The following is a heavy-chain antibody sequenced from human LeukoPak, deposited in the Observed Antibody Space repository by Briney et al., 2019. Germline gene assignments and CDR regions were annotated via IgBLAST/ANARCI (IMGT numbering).Heavy chain of an antibody. V-gene: IGHV3-30*18. CDR3: AKGALTMVRGVTPNYFDY. CDR2: ISYDGSNK. CDR1: GYTFSSYG. Sequence: GGSLRLSCADSGYTFSSYGMHWVRQAPGKGLEWVAVISYDGSNKYYADSVKGRFTISRDNSKNTLYLQMNSLRAEDTAVYYCAKGALTMVRGVTPNYFDYWGQGTLVTVSS. J-gene: IGHJ4*02. D-gene: IGHD3-10*01.